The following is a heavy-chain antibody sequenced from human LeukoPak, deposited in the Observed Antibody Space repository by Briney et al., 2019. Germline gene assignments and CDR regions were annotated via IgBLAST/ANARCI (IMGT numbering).Heavy chain of an antibody. CDR2: INRDSGST. Sequence: GGSLRLSCAASEFSVGSNYMTWVRQAPGKGLEWVSLINRDSGSTYYADSVKGRFTISRDNSKNSLYLQMNSLRTVDTALYYCAKESAAMGPFYFDLWGRGTLVTVSS. CDR3: AKESAAMGPFYFDL. CDR1: EFSVGSNY. V-gene: IGHV3-43*01. J-gene: IGHJ2*01. D-gene: IGHD2-2*01.